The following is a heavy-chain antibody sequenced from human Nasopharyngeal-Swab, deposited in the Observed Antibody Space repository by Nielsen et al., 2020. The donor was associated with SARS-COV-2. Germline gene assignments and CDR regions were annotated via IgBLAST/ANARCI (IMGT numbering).Heavy chain of an antibody. Sequence: GGSLRLSCAASGFTFSSYAMSWVRQAPGKGLEWVSGISGSGGSTYYADSVKGRFTISRDNSKNTLYLQMNSLRAEDTAVYYCAREDYDYVWGSYRYRDNWFDPWGQGTLVTVSS. CDR2: ISGSGGST. CDR1: GFTFSSYA. V-gene: IGHV3-23*01. CDR3: AREDYDYVWGSYRYRDNWFDP. D-gene: IGHD3-16*02. J-gene: IGHJ5*02.